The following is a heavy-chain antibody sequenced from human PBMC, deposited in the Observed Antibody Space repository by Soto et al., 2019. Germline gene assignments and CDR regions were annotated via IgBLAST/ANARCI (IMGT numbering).Heavy chain of an antibody. CDR1: GFTFGDSY. Sequence: LRLSCTGSGFTFGDSYMSWIRQAPGKGLEWLSYISPGSRYPAYADSVKGRFTISRDNAKRSLYLQMMSLTAEDTAIYYCVRGVCFCWF. J-gene: IGHJ5*01. CDR3: VRGVCFCWF. D-gene: IGHD3-16*01. CDR2: ISPGSRYP. V-gene: IGHV3-11*06.